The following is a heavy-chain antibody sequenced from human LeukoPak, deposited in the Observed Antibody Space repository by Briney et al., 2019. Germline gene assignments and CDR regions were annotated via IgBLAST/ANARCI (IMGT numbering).Heavy chain of an antibody. J-gene: IGHJ4*02. V-gene: IGHV4-31*03. D-gene: IGHD5-18*01. CDR1: GGSISSVGYY. CDR2: IYYVGST. Sequence: SGTLSLTCHLSGGSISSVGYYWSWIRQHPGKGREWIGSIYYVGSTSYTPSLTSRVTPSVDTSKNQISLKLSSVTAADQAVYCCARGYIYGSPFDYWVQGTLVTVSS. CDR3: ARGYIYGSPFDY.